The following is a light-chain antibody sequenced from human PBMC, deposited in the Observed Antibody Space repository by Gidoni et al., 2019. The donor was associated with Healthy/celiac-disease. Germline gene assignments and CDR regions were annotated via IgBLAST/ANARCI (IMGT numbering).Light chain of an antibody. Sequence: SYVLTQPPSVSVAPGKTARITCGGNNIGSKSVHWYQQKPGQAPVLVIYSDSDRPSGIPERFSGSNSGNTATLTISRVEAGDEADYYWQVWDSSSDHYVFGTGTKVTVL. CDR3: QVWDSSSDHYV. J-gene: IGLJ1*01. CDR1: NIGSKS. CDR2: SDS. V-gene: IGLV3-21*04.